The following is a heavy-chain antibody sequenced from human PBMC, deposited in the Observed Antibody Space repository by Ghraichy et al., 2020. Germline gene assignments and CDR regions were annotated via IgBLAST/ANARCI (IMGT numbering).Heavy chain of an antibody. V-gene: IGHV3-30-3*01. Sequence: GGSLRLSCAASGFIFSSHAMHWVRQAPGKGLEWVAVISSDGSNKEYADSVKGRFTISRDNSKDTLSLQMSSLRVEDTAVYYCVRTDCDSTGCKRFDHWGQGTRVTVSS. CDR1: GFIFSSHA. CDR3: VRTDCDSTGCKRFDH. J-gene: IGHJ4*02. D-gene: IGHD2-2*01. CDR2: ISSDGSNK.